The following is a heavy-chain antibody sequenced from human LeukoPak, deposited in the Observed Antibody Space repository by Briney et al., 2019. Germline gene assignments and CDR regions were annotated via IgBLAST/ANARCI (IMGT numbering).Heavy chain of an antibody. V-gene: IGHV3-23*01. CDR1: KFTFMNYA. CDR3: AKRGKVSTFFFFGA. CDR2: IGSAGGSI. D-gene: IGHD3-16*01. J-gene: IGHJ5*02. Sequence: GGSLRLSCTASKFTFMNYAMHWVRQAPGKGLEWLSTIGSAGGSIFYADSVKGRFTISRDNSKSTLFLQMDSLRVEDAALYYFAKRGKVSTFFFFGALGQGAPGT.